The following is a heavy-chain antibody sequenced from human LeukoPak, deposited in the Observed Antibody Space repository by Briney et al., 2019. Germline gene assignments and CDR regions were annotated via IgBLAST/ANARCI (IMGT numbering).Heavy chain of an antibody. CDR3: ATAFPLGGKH. D-gene: IGHD7-27*01. J-gene: IGHJ4*03. CDR1: GGSFSGYY. CDR2: INHSGST. Sequence: SETLSLTCAVYGGSFSGYYWSWIRQPPGKGLEWIGEINHSGSTNYNPSLKSRVTISVDTSKNQFSLKLSSVTAADTAVYYCATAFPLGGKHWGPGTPVNVSS. V-gene: IGHV4-34*01.